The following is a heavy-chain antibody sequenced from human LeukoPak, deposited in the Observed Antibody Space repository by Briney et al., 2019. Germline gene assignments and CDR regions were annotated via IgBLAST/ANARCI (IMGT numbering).Heavy chain of an antibody. D-gene: IGHD1-26*01. J-gene: IGHJ5*02. CDR2: VYTSGST. Sequence: SETLSLTCIVSGGSISSYYWSWIRQAAGEGLEWIGRVYTSGSTNYNPSLKSRVTMSVDTSKNQFSLHLISVTAADTAVYYWARGGSYLNWFDPWGQGTLGTVSS. CDR1: GGSISSYY. CDR3: ARGGSYLNWFDP. V-gene: IGHV4-4*07.